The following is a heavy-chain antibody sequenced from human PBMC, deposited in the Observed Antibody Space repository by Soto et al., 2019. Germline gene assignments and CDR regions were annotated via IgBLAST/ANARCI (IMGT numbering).Heavy chain of an antibody. CDR1: GGSISSTTDY. Sequence: PSETLSLTCTVSGGSISSTTDYWGWMRQPPGKGLEWIASFFIGGNTYYNPSLKSRVTISLDTSKSQFSLKLSSVAAADTAVYYCAGSFSVAGHFDFWGQGTLVTVPQ. J-gene: IGHJ4*02. CDR3: AGSFSVAGHFDF. V-gene: IGHV4-39*07. D-gene: IGHD6-19*01. CDR2: FFIGGNT.